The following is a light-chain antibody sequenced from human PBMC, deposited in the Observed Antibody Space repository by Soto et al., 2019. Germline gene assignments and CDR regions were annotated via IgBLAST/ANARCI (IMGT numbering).Light chain of an antibody. Sequence: ESMLTQSPGTLSLSPGERATLSCRASQSVGSNYLAWYKHKPGQAPRLLIYGASSRVTGIPDRFSGGGSGTDFTLTISSLEPEDFAVYYCQQYGGSPPQTFGQGTKIELK. CDR1: QSVGSNY. J-gene: IGKJ1*01. CDR2: GAS. CDR3: QQYGGSPPQT. V-gene: IGKV3-20*01.